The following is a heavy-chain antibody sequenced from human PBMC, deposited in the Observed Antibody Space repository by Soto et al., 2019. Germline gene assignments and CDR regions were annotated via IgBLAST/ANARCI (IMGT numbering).Heavy chain of an antibody. CDR2: INSDGTTT. J-gene: IGHJ6*02. D-gene: IGHD2-8*01. V-gene: IGHV3-74*01. Sequence: EVQLVESGGGLVQPGGSLRLSCGASGFTFRSYWMHWVRQAPGQGLVWVSRINSDGTTTDYADSVKGRFTISRDHAKNTLVLQMKSLRVEDTAVYYCARVRDTILMVHGTVDEGRDVWGQGTTVTVSS. CDR1: GFTFRSYW. CDR3: ARVRDTILMVHGTVDEGRDV.